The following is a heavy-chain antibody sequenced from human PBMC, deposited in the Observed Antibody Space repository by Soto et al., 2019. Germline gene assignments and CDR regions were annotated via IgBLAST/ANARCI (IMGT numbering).Heavy chain of an antibody. Sequence: ASGKVCCKASGYTFTSYDMHWVRQAPGQGLEWMGIINPSSGNTSYAQKFQGRVTMTRDTSTSTVYMELSSLRSEDTAVYYCARTRNNWGSSPVYYWGQGTLVTVSS. V-gene: IGHV1-46*01. J-gene: IGHJ4*02. CDR1: GYTFTSYD. CDR2: INPSSGNT. CDR3: ARTRNNWGSSPVYY. D-gene: IGHD7-27*01.